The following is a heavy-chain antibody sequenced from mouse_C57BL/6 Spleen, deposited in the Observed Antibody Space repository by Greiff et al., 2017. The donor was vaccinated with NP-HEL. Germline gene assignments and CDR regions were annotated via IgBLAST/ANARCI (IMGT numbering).Heavy chain of an antibody. CDR2: INYDGSST. CDR1: GFTFSDYY. Sequence: EVKVEESEGGLVQPGSSMKLSCTASGFTFSDYYMAWVRQVPEKGLEWVANINYDGSSTYYLDSLKSRFIISRDNAKNILYLQMSSLKSEDTATYYCARGPLHYYGSSSYYFDYWGQGTTLTVSS. D-gene: IGHD1-1*01. V-gene: IGHV5-16*01. CDR3: ARGPLHYYGSSSYYFDY. J-gene: IGHJ2*01.